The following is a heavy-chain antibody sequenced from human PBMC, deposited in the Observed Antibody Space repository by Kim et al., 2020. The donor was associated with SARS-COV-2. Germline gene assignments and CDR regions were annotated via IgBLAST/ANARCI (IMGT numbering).Heavy chain of an antibody. V-gene: IGHV3-23*01. CDR3: AKRYYLDSWNFDY. J-gene: IGHJ4*02. D-gene: IGHD3-10*01. Sequence: YADSGKGRFTISRDNSENTLYLQMNSLRAEDTAVYYCAKRYYLDSWNFDYWGQGTLVTVSS.